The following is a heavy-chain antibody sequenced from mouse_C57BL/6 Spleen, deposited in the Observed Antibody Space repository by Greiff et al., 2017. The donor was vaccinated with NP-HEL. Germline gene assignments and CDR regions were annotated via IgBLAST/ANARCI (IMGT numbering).Heavy chain of an antibody. J-gene: IGHJ2*01. CDR3: ARGITTVVYFDY. D-gene: IGHD1-1*01. CDR1: GYTFTSYW. Sequence: VQLQQSGAELAKPGASVNLSCKASGYTFTSYWMHWVKQRPGQGLEWIGYINPSSGYTKYNQKFKDKATLTADKSSSTAYMQLSSLTYEDSAVYDCARGITTVVYFDYWGQGTTLTVSS. CDR2: INPSSGYT. V-gene: IGHV1-7*01.